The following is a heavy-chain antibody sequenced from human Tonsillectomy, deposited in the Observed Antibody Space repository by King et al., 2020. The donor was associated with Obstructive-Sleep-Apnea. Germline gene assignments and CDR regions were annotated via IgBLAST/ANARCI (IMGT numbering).Heavy chain of an antibody. J-gene: IGHJ4*02. CDR1: GFSLSTSGVG. CDR2: IYWDDDK. CDR3: AHGVAAAGIFDY. V-gene: IGHV2-5*02. D-gene: IGHD6-13*01. Sequence: ITLKESGPTLVKPTQTLTLTCTFSGFSLSTSGVGVGWIRQPPGKALEWLALIYWDDDKRYSPSLRSRLTITQDTSKNQVVLTMTNMDPVDTATYYCAHGVAAAGIFDYWGQGTLVTVSS.